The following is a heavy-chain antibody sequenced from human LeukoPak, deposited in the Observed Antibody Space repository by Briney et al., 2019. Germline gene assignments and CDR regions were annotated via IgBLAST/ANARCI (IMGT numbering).Heavy chain of an antibody. Sequence: APVKVSCKASGNSFSSYYMHWVRQAPGQGLEWMGIINPSGVDTNYAEKFQGRVTMTRDTSTNTVYIKLSSLRSEDTAVYYCARGLWGRNYEDWYFDLWGRGTLVTVSS. J-gene: IGHJ2*01. CDR2: INPSGVDT. D-gene: IGHD1-7*01. CDR1: GNSFSSYY. CDR3: ARGLWGRNYEDWYFDL. V-gene: IGHV1-46*01.